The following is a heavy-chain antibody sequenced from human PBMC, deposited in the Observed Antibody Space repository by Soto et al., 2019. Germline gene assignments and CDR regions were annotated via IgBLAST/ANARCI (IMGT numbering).Heavy chain of an antibody. J-gene: IGHJ6*02. Sequence: LRLSCAASGFTFSSYSMNWVRQAPGKGLEWVSSISSSSSYIYYADSVKGRFTISRDNAKNSLYLQMNSLRAEDTAVYYCARSTVTTDYYYYGMDVWGQGTTVTVSS. D-gene: IGHD4-17*01. V-gene: IGHV3-21*01. CDR1: GFTFSSYS. CDR2: ISSSSSYI. CDR3: ARSTVTTDYYYYGMDV.